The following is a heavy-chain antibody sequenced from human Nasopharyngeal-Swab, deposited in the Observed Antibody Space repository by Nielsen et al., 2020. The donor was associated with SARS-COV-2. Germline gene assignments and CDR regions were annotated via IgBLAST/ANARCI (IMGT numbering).Heavy chain of an antibody. J-gene: IGHJ4*02. CDR3: AKEGGMRRYCSTSRCYATLFCDF. Sequence: WIRQSPGKGLEWVSTISGSGGGTYYADSVKGRFAISRDNSKNTLYLQMNSLRAEDTAVYYCAKEGGMRRYCSTSRCYATLFCDFWGQGTLVTVSS. D-gene: IGHD2-2*01. CDR2: ISGSGGGT. V-gene: IGHV3-23*01.